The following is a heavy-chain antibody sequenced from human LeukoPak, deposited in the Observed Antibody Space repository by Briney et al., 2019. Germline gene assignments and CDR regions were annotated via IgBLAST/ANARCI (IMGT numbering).Heavy chain of an antibody. D-gene: IGHD3-10*01. CDR3: TRGLQEKDIIRGFDF. J-gene: IGHJ4*01. CDR1: GDSISRRSSY. V-gene: IGHV4-61*02. Sequence: SQTLSLTCSVSGDSISRRSSYWTWIRQPAGRGLEWIGRVYSTGTPNYNPSLKSRLAMSVDTSKNQFSLTLNSVTAADTAVYFCTRGLQEKDIIRGFDFWGPGILVTVSS. CDR2: VYSTGTP.